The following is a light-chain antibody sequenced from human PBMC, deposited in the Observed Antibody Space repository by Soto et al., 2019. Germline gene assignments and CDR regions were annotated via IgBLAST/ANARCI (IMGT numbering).Light chain of an antibody. Sequence: QSVLTQPPSVSGAPGQRVTISCTGSSSNIGAGYDVHWYQQLPGSAPQLLIYDNTNRPSGVPDRFSGSKSGTSASLAITGLQAEDEADYYCLSFDSSLSVVFGGGTKLTVL. CDR1: SSNIGAGYD. CDR2: DNT. V-gene: IGLV1-40*01. J-gene: IGLJ2*01. CDR3: LSFDSSLSVV.